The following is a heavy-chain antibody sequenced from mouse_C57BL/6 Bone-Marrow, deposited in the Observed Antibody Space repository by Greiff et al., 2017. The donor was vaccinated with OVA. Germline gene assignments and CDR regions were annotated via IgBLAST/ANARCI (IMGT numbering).Heavy chain of an antibody. V-gene: IGHV1-55*01. D-gene: IGHD1-1*01. J-gene: IGHJ1*03. CDR2: IYPGSGST. Sequence: QVQLQQPGAELVKPGASVKMSCKASGYTFTSYWITWVKQRPGQGLEWIGDIYPGSGSTNYNEKFKSKATLTVDTSSSTAYMQLSSLTSEDSAVYYCARSPDDYGSSYWYFDVWGTGTTVTVSS. CDR1: GYTFTSYW. CDR3: ARSPDDYGSSYWYFDV.